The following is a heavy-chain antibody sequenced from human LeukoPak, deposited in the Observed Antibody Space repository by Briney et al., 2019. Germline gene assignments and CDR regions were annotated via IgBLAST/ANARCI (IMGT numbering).Heavy chain of an antibody. D-gene: IGHD3-3*01. Sequence: GASVKVSCKASGYRFTSYAISWVRQAPGQGLEWMGWISAYNGNTNYAQKLQGRVTMTTDTPTSTAYMELRSLRSDDTAVYYCARGLEWLTRRHTWFDPWGQGTLVTVSS. CDR2: ISAYNGNT. V-gene: IGHV1-18*01. CDR1: GYRFTSYA. J-gene: IGHJ5*02. CDR3: ARGLEWLTRRHTWFDP.